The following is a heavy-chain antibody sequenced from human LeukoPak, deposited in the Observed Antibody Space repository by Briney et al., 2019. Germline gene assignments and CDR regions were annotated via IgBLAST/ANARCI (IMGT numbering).Heavy chain of an antibody. J-gene: IGHJ4*02. Sequence: GGSLRLSCAASGFTLRSYWMHWVRQAPGKGLVWVSRISSDGITTTYADSVRGRFTISRDNAKNTLYLQMNSLRAEDTALYFCARDPDRSGWSTFEYWGQGTLVTVSS. CDR1: GFTLRSYW. CDR2: ISSDGITT. CDR3: ARDPDRSGWSTFEY. D-gene: IGHD6-19*01. V-gene: IGHV3-74*01.